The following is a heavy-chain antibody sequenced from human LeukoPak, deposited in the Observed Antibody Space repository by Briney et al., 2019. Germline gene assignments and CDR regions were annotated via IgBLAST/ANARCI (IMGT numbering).Heavy chain of an antibody. V-gene: IGHV4-38-2*01. D-gene: IGHD3-10*01. CDR1: GYSISRGYY. J-gene: IGHJ4*02. CDR3: ARGPSFVPDY. Sequence: SETLSLTCDVSGYSISRGYYWGWVRQSPGKGLEWIANIHHSGRTYYNPSLKSRVTISVDMSKNQFSLKLSSVTAADTAVYYCARGPSFVPDYWGQGTLVTVSS. CDR2: IHHSGRT.